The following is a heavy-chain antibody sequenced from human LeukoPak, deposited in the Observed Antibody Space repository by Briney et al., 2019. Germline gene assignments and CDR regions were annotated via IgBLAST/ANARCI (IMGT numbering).Heavy chain of an antibody. Sequence: GGSLRLSFAASGFTVSSNYMSWVRQAPGKGLEWVSVIYSGGSTYYADSVKGRFTISRDNSKNTLYLQMNSLRAEDTAVYYCARAVATITPFDYWGQGTLVTVSS. D-gene: IGHD5-12*01. CDR3: ARAVATITPFDY. CDR2: IYSGGST. V-gene: IGHV3-66*01. CDR1: GFTVSSNY. J-gene: IGHJ4*02.